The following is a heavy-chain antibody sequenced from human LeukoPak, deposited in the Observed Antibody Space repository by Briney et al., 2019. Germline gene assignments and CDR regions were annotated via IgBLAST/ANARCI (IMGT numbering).Heavy chain of an antibody. CDR2: IYSGGST. V-gene: IGHV3-53*01. Sequence: PGGSLRLSCAASGFTVSSNYMSWVRQAPGKGLEWVAFIYSGGSTYYADSVKGRFTISRDNSKNTLYLQMNSLRAEDTAVYYCARVFIGDYGDYQFDYWGQGTLVTVSS. D-gene: IGHD4-17*01. CDR1: GFTVSSNY. J-gene: IGHJ4*02. CDR3: ARVFIGDYGDYQFDY.